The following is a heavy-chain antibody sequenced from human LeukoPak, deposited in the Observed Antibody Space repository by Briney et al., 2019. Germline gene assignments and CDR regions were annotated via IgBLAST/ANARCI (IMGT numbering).Heavy chain of an antibody. V-gene: IGHV3-23*01. D-gene: IGHD2-2*02. CDR1: GFTFSSYG. J-gene: IGHJ6*02. Sequence: GGSLRLSCADSGFTFSSYGMRWVRQAPGKGLEWVSGISGSGGSTYYADSVKGRFTISRDNSKNTLYLQMNSLRAEDTAVYYCAKAVSCSSTSCYRSYGMDVWGQGTTVTVSS. CDR3: AKAVSCSSTSCYRSYGMDV. CDR2: ISGSGGST.